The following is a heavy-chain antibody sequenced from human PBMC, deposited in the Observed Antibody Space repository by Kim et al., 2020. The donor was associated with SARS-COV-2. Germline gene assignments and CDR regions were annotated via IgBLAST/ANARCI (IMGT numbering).Heavy chain of an antibody. CDR1: GFTFSSYS. Sequence: GGSLRLSCAASGFTFSSYSMNWVRQAPGKGLEWVSSISSSSSYIYYADSVKGRFTISRDNAKNSLYLQMNSLRTEDTAVYYCARDFLDRVRGVIGAYYYYYYGMDVWGQGTTVTVSS. J-gene: IGHJ6*02. CDR3: ARDFLDRVRGVIGAYYYYYYGMDV. V-gene: IGHV3-21*01. D-gene: IGHD3-10*01. CDR2: ISSSSSYI.